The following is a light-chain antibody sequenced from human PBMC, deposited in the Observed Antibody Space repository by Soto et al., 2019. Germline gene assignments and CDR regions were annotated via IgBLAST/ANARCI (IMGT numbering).Light chain of an antibody. CDR2: EVS. CDR1: SSDVGGYNY. Sequence: QSALTQPASVSGSPGQSITISCTGTSSDVGGYNYVSWYQQHPGKAPKLMIFEVSYRPSGVSNRFSGSKSGNTASLTISGLQAEDEADYYCSSYTSGSTLGVFGGGTKLTVL. V-gene: IGLV2-14*01. J-gene: IGLJ3*02. CDR3: SSYTSGSTLGV.